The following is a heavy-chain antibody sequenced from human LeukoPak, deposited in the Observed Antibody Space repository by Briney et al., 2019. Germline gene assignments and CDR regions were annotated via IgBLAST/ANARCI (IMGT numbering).Heavy chain of an antibody. J-gene: IGHJ3*02. CDR3: AKDPVQQQLALGWAFDI. CDR2: ISHDGGNE. D-gene: IGHD6-13*01. V-gene: IGHV3-30*18. Sequence: TGGSLRLSCEASGFTFSSYGIHWVRQAPGKGLEWMAVISHDGGNEYYADSVKGRFTISRDNSKNTLYLQMNSLRGEDTAVYYCAKDPVQQQLALGWAFDIWGQGTMVTVSS. CDR1: GFTFSSYG.